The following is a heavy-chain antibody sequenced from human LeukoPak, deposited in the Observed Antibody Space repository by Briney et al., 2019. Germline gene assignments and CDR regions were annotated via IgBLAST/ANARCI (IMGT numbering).Heavy chain of an antibody. V-gene: IGHV5-10-1*01. CDR3: ARLDYDILTGYGNIDY. D-gene: IGHD3-9*01. J-gene: IGHJ4*02. Sequence: GESLKISCKGSRYSFTSYWINWVRQRPGKGLEWMGRIDPSDSYTNYSPSFQGHVTISADKSISTAYLQWSSLKASDTAMYYCARLDYDILTGYGNIDYWGQGTLVTVSS. CDR2: IDPSDSYT. CDR1: RYSFTSYW.